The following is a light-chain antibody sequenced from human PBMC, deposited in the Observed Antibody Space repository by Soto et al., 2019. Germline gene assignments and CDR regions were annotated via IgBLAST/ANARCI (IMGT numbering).Light chain of an antibody. V-gene: IGKV3-20*01. CDR1: QSISGTF. CDR2: GAT. J-gene: IGKJ1*01. CDR3: HQYDSGCT. Sequence: EIVLTQSPGTLSLSPGERATLSCRASQSISGTFLAWYQHKPGQAPRVLIYGATRRATGIPDRFSGSGSGTDFTLTISRLEPEDFALYYCHQYDSGCTFGQGTKVEMK.